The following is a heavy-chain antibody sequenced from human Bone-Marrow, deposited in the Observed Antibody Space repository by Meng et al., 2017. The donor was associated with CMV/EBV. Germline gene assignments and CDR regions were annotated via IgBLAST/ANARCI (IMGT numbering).Heavy chain of an antibody. Sequence: GGSLRLSCAASGFTFSGSAMHWVRQASGKGLEWVGRIRSKANSYATAYAASVKGRFTISRDDSKNTAYLQMNGLKTEDTAVYYCTRQEVPAAIGYYYYGMDVWGQGTTVTVSS. CDR3: TRQEVPAAIGYYYYGMDV. CDR2: IRSKANSYAT. V-gene: IGHV3-73*01. J-gene: IGHJ6*02. D-gene: IGHD2-2*02. CDR1: GFTFSGSA.